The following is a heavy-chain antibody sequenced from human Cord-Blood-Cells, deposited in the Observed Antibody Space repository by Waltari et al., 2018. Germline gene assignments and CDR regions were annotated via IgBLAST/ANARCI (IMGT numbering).Heavy chain of an antibody. Sequence: QVQLVESGGGVVQPGRSLRLSCAASGFNFSSYATHWVRQAPGKGLEWVAVISYDGSNKYYADSVKGRFTISRDNSKNTLYLQMNSLRAEDTAVYYCAREVELVVDYWGQGTLVTVSS. J-gene: IGHJ4*02. D-gene: IGHD1-7*01. CDR2: ISYDGSNK. CDR3: AREVELVVDY. CDR1: GFNFSSYA. V-gene: IGHV3-30*04.